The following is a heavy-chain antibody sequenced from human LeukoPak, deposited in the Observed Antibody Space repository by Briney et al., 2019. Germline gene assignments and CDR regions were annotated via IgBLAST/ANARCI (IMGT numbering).Heavy chain of an antibody. CDR2: INPSGGRT. J-gene: IGHJ4*02. CDR3: ARDYDYLWGSYRANHNYFDY. Sequence: ASVKVSCKASGYTFASYHMHWVRQAPGQGLEWMGIINPSGGRTSNAQKFQGRVTMTRDTSTSTVYMELSSLTSEDTAVYYCARDYDYLWGSYRANHNYFDYWGQGTLVTVSS. D-gene: IGHD3-16*02. CDR1: GYTFASYH. V-gene: IGHV1-46*01.